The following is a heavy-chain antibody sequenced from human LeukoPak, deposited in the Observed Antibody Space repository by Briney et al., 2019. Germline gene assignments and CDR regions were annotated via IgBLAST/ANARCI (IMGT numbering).Heavy chain of an antibody. J-gene: IGHJ5*02. V-gene: IGHV1-2*06. CDR2: INPNSGGT. CDR3: AAGYYGSGSYYH. CDR1: GYTFTAYY. D-gene: IGHD3-10*01. Sequence: ASVKVSCKASGYTFTAYYIHWVRQAPGQGLEWMGRINPNSGGTDYVQKFQSRVTMTRDTSISTAYMELSRLRSDDTAVYYCAAGYYGSGSYYHWGQGTLVTVSS.